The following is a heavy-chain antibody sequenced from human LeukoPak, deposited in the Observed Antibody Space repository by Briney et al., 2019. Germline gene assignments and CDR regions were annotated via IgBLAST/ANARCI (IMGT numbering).Heavy chain of an antibody. CDR1: GYTFTSYG. D-gene: IGHD2-2*01. CDR2: ISAYNGNT. V-gene: IGHV1-18*01. J-gene: IGHJ4*02. CDR3: ARDQGEPNQPLGLLFY. Sequence: ASVKVSCKASGYTFTSYGISWVRQAPGQGLEWMGWISAYNGNTNYAQKLQGRVTMTTDTSTSTAYMELRSLRSDDTAVYYCARDQGEPNQPLGLLFYWGQGTLVTVSS.